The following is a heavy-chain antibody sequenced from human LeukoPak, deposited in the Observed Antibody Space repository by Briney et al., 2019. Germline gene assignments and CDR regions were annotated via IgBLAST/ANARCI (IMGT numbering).Heavy chain of an antibody. CDR1: GGSTSSGDYY. J-gene: IGHJ4*02. CDR3: AREAYGDYAVFDY. D-gene: IGHD4-17*01. Sequence: SETLSLTCTVSGGSTSSGDYYWSWIRQPPGKGLEWIGYIYYSGSTYYNPSLKSRVTISVDTSKNQFSLKLSSVTAADTAVYYCAREAYGDYAVFDYWGQGTLVTVSS. V-gene: IGHV4-30-4*01. CDR2: IYYSGST.